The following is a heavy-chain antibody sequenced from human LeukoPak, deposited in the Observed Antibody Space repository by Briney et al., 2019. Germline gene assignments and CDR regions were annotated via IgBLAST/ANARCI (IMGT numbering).Heavy chain of an antibody. V-gene: IGHV6-1*01. J-gene: IGHJ5*02. D-gene: IGHD2-15*01. CDR1: GDSVSGNSTA. CDR2: TYYRSKWYN. Sequence: SQTLSLTCAISGDSVSGNSTAYNWIRQSPSRGLEWLGRTYYRSKWYNDYAVSVKSRITINADTSKNQLSLQLNSVTPEDTAVYYCARDVRYCSAGSCYGNWFDPWGQGTLVTVSS. CDR3: ARDVRYCSAGSCYGNWFDP.